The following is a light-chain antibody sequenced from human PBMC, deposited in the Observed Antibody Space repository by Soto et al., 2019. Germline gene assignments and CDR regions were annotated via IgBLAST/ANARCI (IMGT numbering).Light chain of an antibody. J-gene: IGKJ2*01. V-gene: IGKV4-1*01. CDR3: QQYFSPPPT. CDR2: WAS. CDR1: QSLLYTSNDRNS. Sequence: DIVMTQSPDSLAVSLGERATINCKSSQSLLYTSNDRNSLSWFQQKPGQPPKLLIYWASTRESGVPDRFSGSGSGTDFTLNISRLQAEDVAVYYCQQYFSPPPTFGQGTKLEIK.